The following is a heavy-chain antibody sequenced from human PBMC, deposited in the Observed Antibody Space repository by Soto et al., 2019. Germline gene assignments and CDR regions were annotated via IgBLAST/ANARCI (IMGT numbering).Heavy chain of an antibody. D-gene: IGHD6-13*01. CDR1: GYTFTSYG. Sequence: SCKASGYTFTSYGMHWVRQAPGTGLEWVAAISSHGSDKYYADSVKGRLTISRDNSKNTLYLQMHSLRAEDTAVYYCAKDQGIAASHGIDWGQGTMVTVSS. J-gene: IGHJ3*01. CDR2: ISSHGSDK. CDR3: AKDQGIAASHGID. V-gene: IGHV3-30*18.